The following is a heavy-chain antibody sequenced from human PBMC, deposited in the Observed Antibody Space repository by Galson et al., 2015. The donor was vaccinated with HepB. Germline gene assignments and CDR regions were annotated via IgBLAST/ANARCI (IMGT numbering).Heavy chain of an antibody. CDR3: AMDGWVDTAMVFDY. D-gene: IGHD5-18*01. CDR1: GFTFSSYG. CDR2: ISYDGSNK. J-gene: IGHJ4*02. V-gene: IGHV3-30*03. Sequence: SLRLSCAASGFTFSSYGMHWVRQAPGKGLEWVAVISYDGSNKYYADSVKGRFTISRDNSKNTLYLQMNSLRAEDTAVYHCAMDGWVDTAMVFDYWGQGTLVTVSS.